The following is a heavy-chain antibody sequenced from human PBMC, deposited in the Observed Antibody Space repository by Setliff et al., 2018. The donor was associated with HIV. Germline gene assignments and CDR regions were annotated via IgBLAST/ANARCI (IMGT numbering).Heavy chain of an antibody. Sequence: GASVKVSCKASGSTISAHGVSWVRHAPGHGLEWVGWISGDNGDTKYSQRFQGRLTMTTETSTNTAYMELRSLRSDDTAVYYCAIDGLSYNILPGSIAYFHSGMDVWGQGTTVTVSS. CDR3: AIDGLSYNILPGSIAYFHSGMDV. CDR1: GSTISAHG. V-gene: IGHV1-18*01. J-gene: IGHJ6*02. CDR2: ISGDNGDT. D-gene: IGHD3-9*01.